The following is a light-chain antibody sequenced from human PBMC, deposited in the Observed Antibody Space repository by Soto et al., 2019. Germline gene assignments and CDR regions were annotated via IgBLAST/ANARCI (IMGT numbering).Light chain of an antibody. CDR2: RDS. CDR3: AVWDDILNRPV. J-gene: IGLJ2*01. CDR1: RSNIAGNA. Sequence: QSVLSQPPSASGTPGQRVTISCSGTRSNIAGNAVNWYQQLPGTAPQLLIFRDSQRPSGVPARFSASKYGTSASLAISGLQADDEALYHCAVWDDILNRPVFGGGTKLTVL. V-gene: IGLV1-44*01.